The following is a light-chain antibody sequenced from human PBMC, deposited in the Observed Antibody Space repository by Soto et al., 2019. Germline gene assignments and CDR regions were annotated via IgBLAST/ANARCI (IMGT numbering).Light chain of an antibody. J-gene: IGKJ5*01. CDR3: QQYDGLPT. CDR2: DAS. CDR1: QSISSW. V-gene: IGKV1-33*01. Sequence: DIQMTQSPSTLSASVGDRVTITCRASQSISSWLAWYQQKPGKAPKVLIYDASNLGTGVPSRFSGSGSGTDFTFSISSLQPEDVATYYCQQYDGLPTFGQGTRLE.